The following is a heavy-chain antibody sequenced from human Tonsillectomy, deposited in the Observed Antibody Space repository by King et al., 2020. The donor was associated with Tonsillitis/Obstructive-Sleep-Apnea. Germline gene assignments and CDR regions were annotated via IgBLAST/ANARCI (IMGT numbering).Heavy chain of an antibody. CDR3: ARDPPYYCSSTSCYPQ. CDR2: ISYDGSNK. CDR1: GFTFSSYA. D-gene: IGHD2-2*01. J-gene: IGHJ4*02. Sequence: VQLVESGGGVVQPGRSLRLSCAASGFTFSSYAMHWVRQAPGKGLEWVAVISYDGSNKYYADSVKGRFTISRDNSKNTLYLQMNSLRAEDTAVYYCARDPPYYCSSTSCYPQWGQGTLVTVSS. V-gene: IGHV3-30*04.